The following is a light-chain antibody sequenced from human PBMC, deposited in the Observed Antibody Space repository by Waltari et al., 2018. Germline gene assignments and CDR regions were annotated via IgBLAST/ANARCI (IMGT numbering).Light chain of an antibody. CDR3: QQRSSTLIT. CDR1: QRVRNY. CDR2: DAS. V-gene: IGKV3-11*01. Sequence: EVVLTQSPATLSLSPGERATLSCRASQRVRNYLAWYQQKPGQAPRLLIYDASTRATGIPARFSGSGSGTDFTLTISSLEPEDFAVYYCQQRSSTLITFGPGTKVDVK. J-gene: IGKJ3*01.